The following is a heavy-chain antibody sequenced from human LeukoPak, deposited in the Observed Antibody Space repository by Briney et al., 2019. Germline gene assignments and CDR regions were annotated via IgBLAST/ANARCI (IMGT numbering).Heavy chain of an antibody. CDR2: ISYDGSNK. D-gene: IGHD3-3*01. Sequence: GGSLRLSCAASGFTFSSYAMHWVRQAPGKGLEWVAVISYDGSNKYYADSVKGRFTISRDNSKNTLYLQMNSLRAEDTAVYYCARGGGYDFWSGYYTGDYWGQGTLVTVSS. V-gene: IGHV3-30*04. CDR3: ARGGGYDFWSGYYTGDY. J-gene: IGHJ4*02. CDR1: GFTFSSYA.